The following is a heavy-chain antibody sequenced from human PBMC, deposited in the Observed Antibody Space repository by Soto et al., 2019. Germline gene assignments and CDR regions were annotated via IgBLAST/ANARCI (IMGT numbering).Heavy chain of an antibody. V-gene: IGHV3-7*01. CDR3: ARDGFHEIFGVVISGNFDY. CDR2: IKQDGSEK. J-gene: IGHJ4*02. CDR1: GFTFSSYW. D-gene: IGHD3-3*01. Sequence: GGSLRLSCAASGFTFSSYWMSWVRQAPGKGLEWVANIKQDGSEKYYVDSVKGRFTISRDNAKNSLYLQMNSLRAEDTAVYYCARDGFHEIFGVVISGNFDYWGQGTLVTVSS.